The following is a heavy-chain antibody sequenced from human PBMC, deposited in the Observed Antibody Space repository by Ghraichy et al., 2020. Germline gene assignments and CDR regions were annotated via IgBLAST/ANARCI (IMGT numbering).Heavy chain of an antibody. J-gene: IGHJ6*02. CDR1: GFTFSSYW. D-gene: IGHD6-13*01. Sequence: GGSLRLSCAASGFTFSSYWMSWVRQAPGKGLEWVANIKQDGSEKYYVDSVKGRFTISRDNAKNSLYLQMNSLRAEDTAVYYCARDYNMVYSGSWYPPNYYGMDVWGQGTTVTVSS. V-gene: IGHV3-7*01. CDR3: ARDYNMVYSGSWYPPNYYGMDV. CDR2: IKQDGSEK.